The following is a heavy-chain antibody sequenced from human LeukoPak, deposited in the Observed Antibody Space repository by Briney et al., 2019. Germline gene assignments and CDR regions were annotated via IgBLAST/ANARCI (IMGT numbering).Heavy chain of an antibody. Sequence: SETLSLTCAVYGGSFSGYYWSWIRQPPGKGLEWIGEINHSGSTNYNPSLKSRVTISVDTSKNQFSLKLSSVTAADTAVYYCARVRGRRYYGSGSSDYWGQGTLVNVSS. D-gene: IGHD3-10*01. CDR2: INHSGST. J-gene: IGHJ4*02. V-gene: IGHV4-34*01. CDR3: ARVRGRRYYGSGSSDY. CDR1: GGSFSGYY.